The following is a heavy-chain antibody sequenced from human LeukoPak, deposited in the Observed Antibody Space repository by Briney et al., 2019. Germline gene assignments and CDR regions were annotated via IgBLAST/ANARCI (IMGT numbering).Heavy chain of an antibody. CDR1: GGTFTSYT. J-gene: IGHJ5*02. Sequence: SVKVSRKASGGTFTSYTISWVRQAPGQGLEWMGRIIPILGIANYAQKFQGRVTITADKSTSTAYMELSSLRSEDTAVYYCARDVEDIVVVPAAQPINWFDPWGQGTLVTVSS. CDR3: ARDVEDIVVVPAAQPINWFDP. V-gene: IGHV1-69*04. D-gene: IGHD2-2*01. CDR2: IIPILGIA.